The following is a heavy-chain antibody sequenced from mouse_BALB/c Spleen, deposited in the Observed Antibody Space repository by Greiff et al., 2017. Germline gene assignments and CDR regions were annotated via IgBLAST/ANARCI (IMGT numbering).Heavy chain of an antibody. D-gene: IGHD6-1*01. Sequence: EVQRVESGGGLVQPGGSLRLSCATSGFTFTDYYMSWVRQPPGKALEWLGFIRNKANGYTTEYSASVKGRFTISRDNSQSILYLQMNTLRAEDSATYYCARVLSNYFDYWGQGTTLTVSS. CDR1: GFTFTDYY. CDR3: ARVLSNYFDY. V-gene: IGHV7-3*02. CDR2: IRNKANGYTT. J-gene: IGHJ2*01.